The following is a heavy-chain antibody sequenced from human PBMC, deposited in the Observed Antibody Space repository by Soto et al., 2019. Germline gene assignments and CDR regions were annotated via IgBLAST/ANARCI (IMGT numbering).Heavy chain of an antibody. Sequence: TLGISGNVSGGSISSGVYYWSWMRQHPEKRLEWIRYIYYSGSTYYNPSLKRRVTISVDTSKNQFSLKLSSVAAADTDLDYCARGGRCSGGSCYIPFDHWGQGTLVTVSS. CDR2: IYYSGST. CDR1: GGSISSGVYY. CDR3: ARGGRCSGGSCYIPFDH. V-gene: IGHV4-31*03. J-gene: IGHJ4*02. D-gene: IGHD2-15*01.